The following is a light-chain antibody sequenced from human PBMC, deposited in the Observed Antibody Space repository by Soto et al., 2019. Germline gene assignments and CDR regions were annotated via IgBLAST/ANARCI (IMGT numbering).Light chain of an antibody. CDR3: QQCYSIPHT. CDR2: GAS. V-gene: IGKV3D-15*01. CDR1: QSVSSN. J-gene: IGKJ5*01. Sequence: EIVMSLSPATLSLSPGERATLSCRASQSVSSNLAWYQQKPGQAPRLLIYGASSRATGIPDRFSGSGSGTDFTLTISSLQPEDFAPYYCQQCYSIPHTFGQGPRLEI.